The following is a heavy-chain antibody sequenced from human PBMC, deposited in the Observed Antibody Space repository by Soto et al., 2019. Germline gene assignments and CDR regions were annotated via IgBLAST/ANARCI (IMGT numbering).Heavy chain of an antibody. J-gene: IGHJ4*02. CDR3: GSLEGLATISYYFDY. D-gene: IGHD1-26*01. CDR1: GGSISSGGYY. CDR2: IYYSGST. V-gene: IGHV4-31*09. Sequence: SETLSLTCTVSGGSISSGGYYWSWIRQHPGKGLEWIGYIYYSGSTYYNPSLKSRVTISVDKSKNQFSLKLMSLSAADTAVYYCGSLEGLATISYYFDYWGQGALVTVSS.